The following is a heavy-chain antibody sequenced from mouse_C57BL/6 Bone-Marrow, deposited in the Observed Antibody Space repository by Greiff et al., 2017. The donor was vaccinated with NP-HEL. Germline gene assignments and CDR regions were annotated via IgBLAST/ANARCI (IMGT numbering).Heavy chain of an antibody. CDR2: IDPNSGGT. CDR3: ARCYYGSSSFDY. Sequence: VQLKQPGAELVKPGASVKLSCKASGYTFTSYLMHWVKQRPGRGLEWIGRIDPNSGGTKYNEKFKSKATLTVDKPSSTAYMQLNSLTSEDSAVYYCARCYYGSSSFDYCGQGTTLTVSS. J-gene: IGHJ2*01. V-gene: IGHV1-72*01. D-gene: IGHD1-1*01. CDR1: GYTFTSYL.